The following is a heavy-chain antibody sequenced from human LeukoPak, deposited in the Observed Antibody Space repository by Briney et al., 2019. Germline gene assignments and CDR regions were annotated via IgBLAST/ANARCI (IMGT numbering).Heavy chain of an antibody. V-gene: IGHV3-48*01. CDR2: ISSSSSTI. Sequence: GGSLRLSCAASGFTLSSYSMNWVRQAPGKGLEWVSYISSSSSTIYYADSVKGRFTISRDNAKNSLYLQMNSLRAGDTAVYYCARAMDYYDSSEDYWGQGTLVTVSS. D-gene: IGHD3-22*01. CDR1: GFTLSSYS. J-gene: IGHJ4*02. CDR3: ARAMDYYDSSEDY.